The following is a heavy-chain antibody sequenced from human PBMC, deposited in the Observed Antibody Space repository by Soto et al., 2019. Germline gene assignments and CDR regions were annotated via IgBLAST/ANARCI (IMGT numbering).Heavy chain of an antibody. CDR1: GYTFTSYA. CDR3: ARGILYYYDSSGYYQPDTRGAFDY. V-gene: IGHV1-3*01. CDR2: INAGNGNT. Sequence: GASVKVSCKASGYTFTSYAMHWVRQAPGQRLEWMGWINAGNGNTKYSQKFQGRVTITRDTSASTAYMELSSLRSEDTAVYYCARGILYYYDSSGYYQPDTRGAFDYWGQGTLVTVSS. D-gene: IGHD3-22*01. J-gene: IGHJ4*02.